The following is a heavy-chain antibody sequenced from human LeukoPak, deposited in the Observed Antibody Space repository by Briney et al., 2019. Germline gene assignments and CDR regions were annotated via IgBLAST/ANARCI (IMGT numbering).Heavy chain of an antibody. Sequence: GGSLRLSCATSGFTVSTFGMSWGRQAPGKGLEWVSAISGSGGSTYYADSVKCRFTISRDNTKSTLYLQLNSLSAEDTAVYYCAKARGVAYGDYVIFDSWGQGTLVTVSS. J-gene: IGHJ4*02. V-gene: IGHV3-23*01. CDR1: GFTVSTFG. D-gene: IGHD4-17*01. CDR2: ISGSGGST. CDR3: AKARGVAYGDYVIFDS.